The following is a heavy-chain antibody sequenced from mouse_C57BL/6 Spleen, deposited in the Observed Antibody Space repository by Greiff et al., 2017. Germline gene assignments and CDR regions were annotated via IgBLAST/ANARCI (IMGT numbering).Heavy chain of an antibody. CDR2: IDPSDSYT. V-gene: IGHV1-50*01. D-gene: IGHD2-4*01. J-gene: IGHJ3*01. CDR1: GYTFTSYW. CDR3: ARHYDYDED. Sequence: QVQLQQPGAELVKPGASVKLSCKASGYTFTSYWMQWVKQRPGQGLEWIGEIDPSDSYTNSNQKFKGKATLTVDTSSSTAYMQLSSLTSEDSAVYYCARHYDYDEDWGQGTLVTVSA.